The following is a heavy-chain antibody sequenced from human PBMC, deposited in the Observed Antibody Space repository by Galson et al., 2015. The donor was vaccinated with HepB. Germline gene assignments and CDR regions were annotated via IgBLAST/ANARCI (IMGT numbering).Heavy chain of an antibody. V-gene: IGHV3-53*01. CDR3: ARGPYYYDSSGYYYDPHVYFDY. Sequence: SLRLSCAASGFTVSSNYMSWVRQAPGKGLEWVSVIYSGGSTYYADSVKGRFTISRDNSKNTLYLQMNSLRAEDTAVYYCARGPYYYDSSGYYYDPHVYFDYWGQGTLVTVSS. D-gene: IGHD3-22*01. J-gene: IGHJ4*02. CDR2: IYSGGST. CDR1: GFTVSSNY.